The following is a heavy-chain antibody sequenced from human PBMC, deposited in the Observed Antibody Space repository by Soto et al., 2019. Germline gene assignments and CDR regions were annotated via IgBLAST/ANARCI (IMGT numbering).Heavy chain of an antibody. CDR1: GYTFTSYA. Sequence: ASVKVSCKASGYTFTSYAMHWVRQAPGQRLEWMGWINAGNGNTKYSQKFQGRVTMTRNTSISTAYMELSSLRSEDTAVYYCAREKSGYYDYWGQGTRVTVAS. V-gene: IGHV1-3*01. CDR2: INAGNGNT. CDR3: AREKSGYYDY. J-gene: IGHJ4*02. D-gene: IGHD3-3*01.